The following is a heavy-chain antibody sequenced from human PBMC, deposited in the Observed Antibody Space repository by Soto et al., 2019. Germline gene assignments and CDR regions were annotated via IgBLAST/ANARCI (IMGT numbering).Heavy chain of an antibody. J-gene: IGHJ4*02. CDR3: SRTSRYHLYDY. V-gene: IGHV1-3*01. CDR1: GYTFTSYA. D-gene: IGHD3-22*01. Sequence: QVQLVQSGAEVKKPGASVKVSCKASGYTFTSYAMHWVRQAPGQRLEWMGWINAGNGNTKYSQKFQGRVTITRGTSASTAYMELSSLRSEDTAVYYCSRTSRYHLYDYWGQGTLVTVSS. CDR2: INAGNGNT.